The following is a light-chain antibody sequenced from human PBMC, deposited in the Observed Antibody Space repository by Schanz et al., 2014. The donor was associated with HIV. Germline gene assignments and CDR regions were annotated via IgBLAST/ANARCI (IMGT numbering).Light chain of an antibody. CDR1: QSVLSDY. Sequence: EIVLTQSPGTLSLSPGERATLSCRASQSVLSDYLAWLQQKPGQAPRLLIFGASNRATGIPDRFSGGVSGTDFTLTISRVEPEDYAVYYCQQYGSSPWTFGQGTRVDVK. J-gene: IGKJ1*01. V-gene: IGKV3-20*01. CDR3: QQYGSSPWT. CDR2: GAS.